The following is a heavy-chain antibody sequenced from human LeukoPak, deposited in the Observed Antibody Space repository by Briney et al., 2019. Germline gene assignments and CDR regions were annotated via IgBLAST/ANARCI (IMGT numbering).Heavy chain of an antibody. V-gene: IGHV1-2*02. CDR2: INPNSGGT. D-gene: IGHD3-3*01. Sequence: ASVKVSCKASGYTFTGYYMHWVRQAPGQGLEWMGWINPNSGGTNYAQKFQGRVTMTRDTSISTAYMELSRLRSDDTAVYYCARGYFYDFWSGPPPPDYWGQGTLVTVSS. CDR1: GYTFTGYY. J-gene: IGHJ4*02. CDR3: ARGYFYDFWSGPPPPDY.